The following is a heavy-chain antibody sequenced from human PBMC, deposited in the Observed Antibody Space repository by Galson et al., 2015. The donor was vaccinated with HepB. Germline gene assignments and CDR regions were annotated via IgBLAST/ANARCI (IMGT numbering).Heavy chain of an antibody. J-gene: IGHJ4*02. CDR2: IIAIFGTP. V-gene: IGHV1-69*13. Sequence: SVKVSCKASGGIFGSYAISWVRQAPGQGLEWMGGIIAIFGTPNYAQKFQGRLTITADESTSTAYMELSSLRSEDTAVYYCARGSGYHISNYFDYWGQGTLITVSS. D-gene: IGHD3-3*01. CDR3: ARGSGYHISNYFDY. CDR1: GGIFGSYA.